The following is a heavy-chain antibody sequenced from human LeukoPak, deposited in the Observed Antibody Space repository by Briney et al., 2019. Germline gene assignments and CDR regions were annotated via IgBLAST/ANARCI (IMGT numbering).Heavy chain of an antibody. CDR1: GASFSSSTYY. CDR3: ARHAGGISATGTRPFDY. CDR2: IYYSGST. V-gene: IGHV4-39*01. Sequence: SETLSLTCTVSGASFSSSTYYWGWIRQPPGKGLEWIGSIYYSGSTYYNPSLKSRVTMSVDAPKNQFSLKLSSVTAADTAVYYCARHAGGISATGTRPFDYWGQGTLVTVSS. D-gene: IGHD6-13*01. J-gene: IGHJ4*02.